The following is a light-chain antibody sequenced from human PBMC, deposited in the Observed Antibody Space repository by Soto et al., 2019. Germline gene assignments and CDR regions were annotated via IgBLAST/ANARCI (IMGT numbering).Light chain of an antibody. Sequence: DIQMTQSPSSLSASVGDRVSITCRASQSISRYLNWYQQKPGKAPKLLISAASSLQSGVPSRFSGSGSGTDFTLTITSLQPDDFATYSCQRSDSIPPAFGGGTKVDI. V-gene: IGKV1-39*01. CDR3: QRSDSIPPA. CDR1: QSISRY. J-gene: IGKJ4*01. CDR2: AAS.